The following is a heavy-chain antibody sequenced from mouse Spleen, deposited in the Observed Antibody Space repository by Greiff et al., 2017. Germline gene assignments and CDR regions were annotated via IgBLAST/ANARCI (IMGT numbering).Heavy chain of an antibody. Sequence: QVQLQQSGPELVKPGASVKISCKASGYAFSSSWMNWVKQRPGKGLEWIGRIYPGDGDTNYNGKFKGKATLTADKSSSTAYMQLSSLTSEDSAVYFCASNYGYYAMGYWGQGTSVTVSS. CDR3: ASNYGYYAMGY. J-gene: IGHJ4*01. D-gene: IGHD1-1*01. CDR2: IYPGDGDT. CDR1: GYAFSSSW. V-gene: IGHV1-82*01.